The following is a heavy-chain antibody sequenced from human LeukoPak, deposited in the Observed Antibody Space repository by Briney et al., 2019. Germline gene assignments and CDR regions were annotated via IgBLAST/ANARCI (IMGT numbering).Heavy chain of an antibody. CDR3: ARDRGYCSSTSCSVDY. CDR1: GFTFSSYS. Sequence: PGGSLRLSCVASGFTFSSYSMNWVRQAPGKGLEWVSSISSSSYIYYADSVKGRFTISRDNAKNSLYLQMNRLRAEDTAVYYCARDRGYCSSTSCSVDYWGQGTLVTVSS. D-gene: IGHD2-2*01. J-gene: IGHJ4*02. CDR2: ISSSSYI. V-gene: IGHV3-21*01.